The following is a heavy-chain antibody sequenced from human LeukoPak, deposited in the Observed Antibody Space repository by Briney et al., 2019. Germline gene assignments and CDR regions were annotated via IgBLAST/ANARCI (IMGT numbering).Heavy chain of an antibody. V-gene: IGHV3-23*01. CDR1: GFTFSSYA. D-gene: IGHD1-26*01. CDR2: ISGSGGST. J-gene: IGHJ4*02. Sequence: PGGSLRLSCAASGFTFSSYAMSWVRQAPGKGLEWVSAISGSGGSTYYADSVKGRFTISRDNSKNTLYLQMNSLRAEDTAVYYCAKWARPESGRYFCFDYWGQGTLVTVSS. CDR3: AKWARPESGRYFCFDY.